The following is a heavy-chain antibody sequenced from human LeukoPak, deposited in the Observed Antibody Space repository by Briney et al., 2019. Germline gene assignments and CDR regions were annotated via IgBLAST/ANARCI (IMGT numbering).Heavy chain of an antibody. J-gene: IGHJ6*03. Sequence: SETLSLTCTVSGGSISSGIYYWSWIRQPAGKGLEWIGRIYTTGSTNYNPSLKSRVTISVDTSKNQFSLKLSSVTAADTAVYYCARRKAGSSTSWKLSASHYYYYMDVWGKGTTVTVSS. CDR1: GGSISSGIYY. V-gene: IGHV4-61*02. D-gene: IGHD2-2*01. CDR2: IYTTGST. CDR3: ARRKAGSSTSWKLSASHYYYYMDV.